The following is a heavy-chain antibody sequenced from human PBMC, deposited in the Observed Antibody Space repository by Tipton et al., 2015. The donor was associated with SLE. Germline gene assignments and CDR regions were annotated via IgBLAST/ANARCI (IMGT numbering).Heavy chain of an antibody. J-gene: IGHJ6*02. V-gene: IGHV4-61*09. CDR2: IYFIGST. CDR3: ARDILDFGVGNVRYFDYGMYV. Sequence: TLSLTCTVSGGSIISGSNYWNWIRQSAGKGLEWIGHIYFIGSTNYNPSLKSRATISLDTSKNQFSLQLSSVTAADTAVYYCARDILDFGVGNVRYFDYGMYVWGQGTTVTVSS. CDR1: GGSIISGSNY. D-gene: IGHD3-3*01.